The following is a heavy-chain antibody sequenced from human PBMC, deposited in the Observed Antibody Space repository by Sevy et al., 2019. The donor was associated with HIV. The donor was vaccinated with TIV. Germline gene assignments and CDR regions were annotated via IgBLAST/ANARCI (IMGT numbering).Heavy chain of an antibody. CDR1: GFTFSSYS. CDR3: ARDREYCSSGDYYGMDV. Sequence: GGSLRLSCAASGFTFSSYSMNWVRQAPGKGLEWVSYISSSSSTIYYAYSVKGRFTISRDNAKNSLNLQMHSMRDEDTAVSYCARDREYCSSGDYYGMDVWGQGTTVTVSS. J-gene: IGHJ6*02. CDR2: ISSSSSTI. D-gene: IGHD2-2*01. V-gene: IGHV3-48*02.